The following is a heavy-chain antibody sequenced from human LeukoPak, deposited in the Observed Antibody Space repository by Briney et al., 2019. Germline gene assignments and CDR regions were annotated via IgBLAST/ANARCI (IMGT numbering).Heavy chain of an antibody. D-gene: IGHD1-26*01. CDR2: IYHSGST. Sequence: SETLSLTCAVSGGSISSSNWWSWVRQPPGKGLEWIGEIYHSGSTNYNPSLKSRVTISVDKSKNQFPLKLSSVTAADTAVYYCASGSLVGATAMDVWGKGTTVTVSS. CDR1: GGSISSSNW. V-gene: IGHV4-4*02. CDR3: ASGSLVGATAMDV. J-gene: IGHJ6*04.